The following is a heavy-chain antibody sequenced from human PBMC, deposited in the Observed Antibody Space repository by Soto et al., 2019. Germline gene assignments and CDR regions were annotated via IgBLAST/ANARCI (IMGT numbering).Heavy chain of an antibody. J-gene: IGHJ6*02. V-gene: IGHV4-30-4*01. CDR3: ARVSSVDYGGNSEPSFGYYYYGMDV. CDR2: IYYSWST. D-gene: IGHD4-17*01. CDR1: GGSISSGDYY. Sequence: SETLSLTCTVSGGSISSGDYYWSWIRQPPGKGLEWIGYIYYSWSTYYNPSLKSRVTISVDTSKNQFSLKLSSVTAADTAVYYCARVSSVDYGGNSEPSFGYYYYGMDVWGQGTTVTVSS.